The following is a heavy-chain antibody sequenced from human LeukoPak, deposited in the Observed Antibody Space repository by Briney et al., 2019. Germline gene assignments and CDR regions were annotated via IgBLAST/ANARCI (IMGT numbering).Heavy chain of an antibody. CDR1: GFTFSGSA. Sequence: GGSLRLSCAASGFTFSGSAVSWVRQAPGKGLEWVSGISIGGDYTYYADSVKGRFTISRDNSKNTLSLQMSNLRAEDTAIYYCAKLHSATITADFDHWGQGTLVTVSS. D-gene: IGHD1-14*01. J-gene: IGHJ4*02. CDR3: AKLHSATITADFDH. V-gene: IGHV3-23*01. CDR2: ISIGGDYT.